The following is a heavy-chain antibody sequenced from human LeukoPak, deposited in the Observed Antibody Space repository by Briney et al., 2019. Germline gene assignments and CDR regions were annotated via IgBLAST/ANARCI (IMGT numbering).Heavy chain of an antibody. D-gene: IGHD2-2*01. V-gene: IGHV3-11*04. J-gene: IGHJ6*03. CDR1: GFTFSDYY. CDR3: ARIARPIKYQLLAYYMDV. Sequence: GGSLRLSCAASGFTFSDYYMSWIRQAPGKGLEWVSYISSSGSTIYYADSVKGRFTISRDNAKNSLYLQMNSLRAEDTAVYYRARIARPIKYQLLAYYMDVWGKGTTVTVS. CDR2: ISSSGSTI.